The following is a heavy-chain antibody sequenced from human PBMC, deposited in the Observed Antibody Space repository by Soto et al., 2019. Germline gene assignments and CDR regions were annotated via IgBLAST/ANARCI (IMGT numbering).Heavy chain of an antibody. CDR1: GFTFSSYG. D-gene: IGHD6-13*01. CDR3: ARDEAAAGLDY. CDR2: IWYDGSNK. J-gene: IGHJ4*02. Sequence: QVQLVESGGGVVQPGRSLRLSCAASGFTFSSYGMHWVRQAPGKGLEWVAVIWYDGSNKYYADSVKGRFTICRDNSKNTLYLQMNSLRAEDTAVYYCARDEAAAGLDYWGQGTLVTVSS. V-gene: IGHV3-33*01.